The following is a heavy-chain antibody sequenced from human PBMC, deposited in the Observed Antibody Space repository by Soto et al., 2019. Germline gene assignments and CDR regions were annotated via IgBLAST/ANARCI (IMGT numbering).Heavy chain of an antibody. CDR3: AKGLMKGTNTVYGMDV. Sequence: ASVKVSCKASGGTFTGYYMHWVRQAPGQGLEWIGWINPNSGDTNFAQKFQGRFTISRDNSKNTLYLQMSNLRAEDTAVYYCAKGLMKGTNTVYGMDVWGQGTTVTVSS. CDR1: GGTFTGYY. CDR2: INPNSGDT. D-gene: IGHD4-17*01. J-gene: IGHJ6*02. V-gene: IGHV1-2*02.